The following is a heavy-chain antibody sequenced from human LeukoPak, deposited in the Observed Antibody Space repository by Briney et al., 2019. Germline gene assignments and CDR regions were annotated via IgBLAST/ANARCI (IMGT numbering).Heavy chain of an antibody. CDR1: GFTFTDWY. Sequence: GGSLRLSCAASGFTFTDWYMSWIRQAPGKGLQWLSYISSSSSDTSYADSVRGRFTISRDNAKKSVYLQMNSLRAEDTAVYYCVRTAGRDGGIWGQGTLVTVSS. CDR3: VRTAGRDGGI. J-gene: IGHJ4*02. V-gene: IGHV3-11*06. D-gene: IGHD1-26*01. CDR2: ISSSSSDT.